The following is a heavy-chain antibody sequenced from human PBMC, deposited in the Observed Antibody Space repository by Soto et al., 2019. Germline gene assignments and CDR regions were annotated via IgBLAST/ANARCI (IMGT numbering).Heavy chain of an antibody. V-gene: IGHV4-39*01. J-gene: IGHJ4*02. Sequence: QLQLQESGPGLVKPSETLSLTCTVSGGSIRSSSYYWGWIRQPPGKGLEWIGSIYYSGSTYYNPSRSSXXPXSXXTSKNQFSLMLSSGAAADTAVYYCASDKYSSTIDYWGLGTLVIVSS. CDR3: ASDKYSSTIDY. D-gene: IGHD6-13*01. CDR1: GGSIRSSSYY. CDR2: IYYSGST.